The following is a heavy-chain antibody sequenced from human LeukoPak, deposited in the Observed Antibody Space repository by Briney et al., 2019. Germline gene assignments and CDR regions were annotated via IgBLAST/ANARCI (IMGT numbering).Heavy chain of an antibody. V-gene: IGHV3-48*01. D-gene: IGHD1-26*01. CDR3: AKGGRGGSYWDYYYYMDV. CDR1: GFTFSSYS. Sequence: GGSLRLSCAASGFTFSSYSMNWVRQAPGKGLEWVSYISSSSSTIYYADSVKGRFTISRDNAKNSLYLQMSSLRAEDTAVYYCAKGGRGGSYWDYYYYMDVWGKGTTVTVSS. CDR2: ISSSSSTI. J-gene: IGHJ6*03.